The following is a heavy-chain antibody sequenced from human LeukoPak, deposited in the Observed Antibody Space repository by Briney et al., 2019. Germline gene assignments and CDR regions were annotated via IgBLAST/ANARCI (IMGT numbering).Heavy chain of an antibody. CDR3: AKDRSSSWAFDY. D-gene: IGHD6-13*01. CDR1: GFTFSSKG. Sequence: GRSLRLSCAASGFTFSSKGMHWVRQAPGKGLEWEAVISYDGSKKYYADSVKGRFTVSRDDSKNTLYLQMNSLRAEDTAVYYCAKDRSSSWAFDYWGQGTLVTVSS. J-gene: IGHJ4*02. V-gene: IGHV3-30*18. CDR2: ISYDGSKK.